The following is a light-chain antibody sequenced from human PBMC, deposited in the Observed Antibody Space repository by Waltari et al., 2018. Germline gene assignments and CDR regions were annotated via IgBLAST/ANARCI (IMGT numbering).Light chain of an antibody. J-gene: IGKJ1*01. V-gene: IGKV1-33*01. CDR2: DGA. CDR1: QDVINY. Sequence: QMTQSTSSLSASVGDRITITCQSSQDVINYINWYQQKPGKAPQLLIYDGATLTTGVPSRFSGSGSGTHYTLTINSLQPEDVANYYCQQSEAFGQGTKVEI. CDR3: QQSEA.